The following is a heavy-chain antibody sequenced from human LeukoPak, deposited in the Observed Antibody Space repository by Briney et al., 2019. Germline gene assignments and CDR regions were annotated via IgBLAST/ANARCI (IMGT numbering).Heavy chain of an antibody. D-gene: IGHD2-2*03. CDR3: ARNNVDVVGARIYDYYGLDV. CDR2: VFYSGVT. Sequence: SETLSLTCSVSGDSLSLYYWSWLRQTPGKGLEWIGYVFYSGVTYYDPSLKSRVTISVNSSENQFSLKLRSVTPADTAIYFCARNNVDVVGARIYDYYGLDVWGRGTTVTVS. V-gene: IGHV4-59*01. CDR1: GDSLSLYY. J-gene: IGHJ6*02.